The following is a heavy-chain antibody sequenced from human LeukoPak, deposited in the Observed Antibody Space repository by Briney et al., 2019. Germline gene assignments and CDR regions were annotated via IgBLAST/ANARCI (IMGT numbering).Heavy chain of an antibody. CDR2: ISSSSSFI. D-gene: IGHD3-10*01. J-gene: IGHJ4*02. CDR1: GFTFSSYS. V-gene: IGHV3-48*02. CDR3: ARDYYYGFYY. Sequence: PGGSLRLSCAASGFTFSSYSMNWVRQAPGKGLEWVSYISSSSSFIHYADSVKGRFTISRDNAKNSLYLQMSSLRDEDTAMYYCARDYYYGFYYWGQGTLATVSS.